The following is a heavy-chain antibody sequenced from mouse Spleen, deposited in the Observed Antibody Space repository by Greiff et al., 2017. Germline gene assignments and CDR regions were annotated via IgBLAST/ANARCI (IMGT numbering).Heavy chain of an antibody. Sequence: EVKLMESGGGLVQPGGSLSLSCAASGFTFTDYYMSWVRQPPGKALEWLGFIRNKANGYTTEYSASVKGRFTISRDNSQSILYLQMNALRAEDSATYYCARFLYYYDGSYEYYFDYWGQGTTLTVSS. CDR1: GFTFTDYY. J-gene: IGHJ2*01. D-gene: IGHD1-1*01. CDR2: IRNKANGYTT. CDR3: ARFLYYYDGSYEYYFDY. V-gene: IGHV7-3*01.